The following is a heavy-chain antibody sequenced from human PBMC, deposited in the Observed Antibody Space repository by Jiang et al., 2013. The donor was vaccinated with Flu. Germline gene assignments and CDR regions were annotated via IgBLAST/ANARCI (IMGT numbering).Heavy chain of an antibody. CDR3: ARSHRITIFGVAQPDY. V-gene: IGHV3-48*03. J-gene: IGHJ4*02. Sequence: VQLVESGGGLVQPGGSLRLSCAASGFTFSSYEMNWVRQAPGKGLEWVSYISSSGSTIYYADSVKGRFTISRDNAKNSLYLQMNSLRAEDTAVYYCARSHRITIFGVAQPDYWGQGTLVTGLL. D-gene: IGHD3-3*01. CDR2: ISSSGSTI. CDR1: GFTFSSYE.